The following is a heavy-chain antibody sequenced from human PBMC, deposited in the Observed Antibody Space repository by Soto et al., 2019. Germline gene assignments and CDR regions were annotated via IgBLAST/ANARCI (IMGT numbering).Heavy chain of an antibody. Sequence: EVQLVESGGGLVQPGGSLRLSCAPSGFMFGNYWMSWVRQAPGKGLEWVANIKQDGSEKYYVDSVKGRFTISRDNAKNSLYLQMTSLRADDTAVYYCAIDSPFDASSGYLESWGQGTLVTVSS. D-gene: IGHD3-22*01. V-gene: IGHV3-7*01. CDR2: IKQDGSEK. CDR1: GFMFGNYW. CDR3: AIDSPFDASSGYLES. J-gene: IGHJ5*02.